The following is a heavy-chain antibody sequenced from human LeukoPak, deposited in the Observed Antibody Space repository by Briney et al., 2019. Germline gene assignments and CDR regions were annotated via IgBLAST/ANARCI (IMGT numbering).Heavy chain of an antibody. V-gene: IGHV3-53*01. Sequence: PGGSLRLSCTASGCTVRSNYMSWVRQVPGKGLEWVSVIYRGGGTYYADSVKGRFTISRDNSKNTLYLQMNSLRAEDTAVYYCAKDGGVVSMDVWGQGTTVTVSS. CDR3: AKDGGVVSMDV. D-gene: IGHD3-16*01. CDR2: IYRGGGT. J-gene: IGHJ6*02. CDR1: GCTVRSNY.